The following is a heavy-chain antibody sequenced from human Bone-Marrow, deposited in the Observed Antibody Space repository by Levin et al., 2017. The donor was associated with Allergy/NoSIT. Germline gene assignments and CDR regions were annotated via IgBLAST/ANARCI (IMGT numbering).Heavy chain of an antibody. D-gene: IGHD1-26*01. CDR2: YDPEDGET. CDR1: GYTLTELS. Sequence: GESLKISCKISGYTLTELSMYWVRQAPGKGLEWMGGYDPEDGETVYAQKFQGRVTMSEDTSTDTAFMELSSLRSDDTAVYYCATDYRNMGATAYWGEGTLVTVSS. J-gene: IGHJ4*02. V-gene: IGHV1-24*01. CDR3: ATDYRNMGATAY.